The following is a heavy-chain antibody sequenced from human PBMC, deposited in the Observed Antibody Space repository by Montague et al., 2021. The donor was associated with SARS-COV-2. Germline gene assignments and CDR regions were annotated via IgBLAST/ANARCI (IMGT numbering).Heavy chain of an antibody. J-gene: IGHJ3*01. CDR2: VCLKRET. Sequence: SETLSLTCTRLVSWNSGADRKSTRLNSRHQGNSYADVCLKRETKYNPSLQSRVTISIDTSENQFSLRLNSVTAADTAVYFCARGWAFDPWGQGRLVTVSS. V-gene: IGHV4-59*08. D-gene: IGHD6-19*01. CDR1: VSWNSGADR. CDR3: ARGWAFDP.